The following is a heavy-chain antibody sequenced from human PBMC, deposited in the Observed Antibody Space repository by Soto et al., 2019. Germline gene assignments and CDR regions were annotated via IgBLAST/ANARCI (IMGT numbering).Heavy chain of an antibody. D-gene: IGHD2-15*01. J-gene: IGHJ4*02. CDR3: ARDHAVVVVAASEAPSFDY. CDR1: GYTFTSYG. Sequence: ASVKVSCKASGYTFTSYGISWVRQAPGQGLEWMGWISAYNGNTNYAQKLQGRVTMTTDTSTSTAYMELRSLRSDDTAVYYGARDHAVVVVAASEAPSFDYWGQGTLVTVSS. CDR2: ISAYNGNT. V-gene: IGHV1-18*01.